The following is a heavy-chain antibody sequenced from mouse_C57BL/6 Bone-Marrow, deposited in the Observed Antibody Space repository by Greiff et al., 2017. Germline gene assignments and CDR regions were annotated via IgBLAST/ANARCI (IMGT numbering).Heavy chain of an antibody. J-gene: IGHJ1*03. V-gene: IGHV5-6*01. CDR2: ISSGGSYT. CDR3: ARRGDGRDWYFDV. CDR1: GFTFSSYG. Sequence: EVHLVESGGDLVKPGGSLKLSCAASGFTFSSYGMSWVRQTPDKRLEWVATISSGGSYTYYPDSVKGRFTISRDNAKNTVYLQMSSLKSEDTAMYYCARRGDGRDWYFDVWGTGTTVTVSS.